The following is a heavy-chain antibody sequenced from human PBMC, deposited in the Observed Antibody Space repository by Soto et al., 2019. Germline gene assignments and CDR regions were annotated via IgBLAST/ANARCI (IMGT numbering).Heavy chain of an antibody. V-gene: IGHV3-23*01. J-gene: IGHJ5*02. CDR1: GFIFENFG. D-gene: IGHD1-26*01. Sequence: PGWSRRLSCAASGFIFENFGMSWVRQAPGRGLEWISSISGSGFKKYYADSVKGRFTISRDNSKSTVYLELNNLSAEDTAVYHCAKNQGVELVPLATVDWFDPWGQGSVVTVSS. CDR2: ISGSGFKK. CDR3: AKNQGVELVPLATVDWFDP.